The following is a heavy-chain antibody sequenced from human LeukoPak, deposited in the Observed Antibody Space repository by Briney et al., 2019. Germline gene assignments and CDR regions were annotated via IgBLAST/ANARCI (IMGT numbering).Heavy chain of an antibody. CDR2: INHSGST. D-gene: IGHD6-6*01. CDR3: ARSYSSSWGDFDY. CDR1: GGSFSGYY. V-gene: IGHV4-34*01. Sequence: SETLSLTCAVYGGSFSGYYWSWIRQPPGKGLEWIGEINHSGSTNYNPSLKSRVTISVDTSKNQFSLKLSSVTAADTAVYYCARSYSSSWGDFDYWGQGTLVTVSS. J-gene: IGHJ4*02.